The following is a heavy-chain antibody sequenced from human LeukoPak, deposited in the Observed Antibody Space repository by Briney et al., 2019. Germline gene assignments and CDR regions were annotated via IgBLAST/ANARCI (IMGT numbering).Heavy chain of an antibody. Sequence: SETLSLTCTVSGGSVSSGNYYWSWIRQPPGKGLEWIGYIHYSGSTNYNPSLKSRVTMSVDTSKNQFSLKLSSVTAADTAVYYCARDRGRGAALDYWGQGTLVTVSS. CDR2: IHYSGST. D-gene: IGHD2-15*01. CDR3: ARDRGRGAALDY. CDR1: GGSVSSGNYY. V-gene: IGHV4-61*01. J-gene: IGHJ4*02.